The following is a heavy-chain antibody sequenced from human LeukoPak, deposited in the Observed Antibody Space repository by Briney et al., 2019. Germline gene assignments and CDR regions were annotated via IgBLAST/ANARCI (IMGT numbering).Heavy chain of an antibody. CDR3: RIEGRGGEYVYYYYGMDV. Sequence: PGGSLRLSCIVSGLTLGDYSLSWVRQSPGKGLEWVGFIRSKSHGGTTEYAASVKGRFTISRDDSKSIASLQMNSLKTEDTALYHCRIEGRGGEYVYYYYGMDVWGQGTTVTVSS. CDR1: GLTLGDYS. CDR2: IRSKSHGGTT. V-gene: IGHV3-49*04. D-gene: IGHD3-16*01. J-gene: IGHJ6*02.